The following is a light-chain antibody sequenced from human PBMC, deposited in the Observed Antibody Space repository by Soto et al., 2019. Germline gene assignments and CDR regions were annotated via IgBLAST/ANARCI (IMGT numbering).Light chain of an antibody. J-gene: IGLJ1*01. CDR1: RSDIGDSNF. Sequence: QSVLTQPASVSGSPGQSVTISRTGPRSDIGDSNFISWYQHSPGKAPRLLIYEVNNRPSGVSKRFSGSKAGNTASLTISGLLDDDEADYFCASFSSGTILVFGSGTKVTVL. V-gene: IGLV2-14*01. CDR3: ASFSSGTILV. CDR2: EVN.